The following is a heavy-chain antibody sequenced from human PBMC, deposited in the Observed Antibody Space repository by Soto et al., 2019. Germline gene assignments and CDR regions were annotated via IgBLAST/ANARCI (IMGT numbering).Heavy chain of an antibody. CDR2: ISYDESTT. J-gene: IGHJ3*01. D-gene: IGHD3-22*01. CDR3: SKAMIGSYDSDAFDV. Sequence: LRLSCAASGFSFSRYGIHWVRQAPGKGLEWVAVISYDESTTFYADSVKGRFTISRDNSKNTLFLQMNSLRPEDTAVYYCSKAMIGSYDSDAFDVWGQGTMVT. V-gene: IGHV3-30*18. CDR1: GFSFSRYG.